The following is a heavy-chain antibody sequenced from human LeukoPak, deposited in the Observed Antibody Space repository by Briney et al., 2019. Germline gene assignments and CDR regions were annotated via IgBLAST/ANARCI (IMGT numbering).Heavy chain of an antibody. CDR3: ARGRGYYYDSSGLNY. D-gene: IGHD3-22*01. Sequence: ASETLSLTCAVSGGSISSSNWWSWVRQPPGKGLEWIGEIYHSGSTNYNPSLKSRVTISVDTSKNQFSLKLSSVTAADTAVYYCARGRGYYYDSSGLNYWGQGTLVTVSS. CDR2: IYHSGST. J-gene: IGHJ4*02. CDR1: GGSISSSNW. V-gene: IGHV4-4*02.